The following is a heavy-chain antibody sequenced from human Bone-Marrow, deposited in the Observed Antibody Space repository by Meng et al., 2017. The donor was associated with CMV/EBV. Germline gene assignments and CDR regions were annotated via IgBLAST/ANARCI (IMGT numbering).Heavy chain of an antibody. CDR1: GFTFSSYE. V-gene: IGHV3-48*03. CDR2: ISSSGSTI. D-gene: IGHD2-8*01. CDR3: ARDGGYCTNGVCQRGTRGYFQH. J-gene: IGHJ1*01. Sequence: GESLKISCAASGFTFSSYEMNWVRQAPGKGLEWVSYISSSGSTIYYADSVKGRFTISRDNAKNSLYLQMNSLRAEDTAVYYCARDGGYCTNGVCQRGTRGYFQHWGQGTLVTVSS.